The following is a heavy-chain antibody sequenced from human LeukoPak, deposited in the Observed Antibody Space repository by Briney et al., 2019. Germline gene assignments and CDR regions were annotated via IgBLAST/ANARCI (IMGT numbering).Heavy chain of an antibody. CDR2: ISGSGGST. Sequence: PGGSLRLSCAASEFTFSNYAMSWVRQAPGKGLEWVSSISGSGGSTNYADSVKGRFTISRDNSKNTLYLQMNSLRAEDTAVYYCAKSRSGSANWALQIFDNWGQGTLVTVSS. CDR1: EFTFSNYA. D-gene: IGHD1-1*01. CDR3: AKSRSGSANWALQIFDN. J-gene: IGHJ4*02. V-gene: IGHV3-23*01.